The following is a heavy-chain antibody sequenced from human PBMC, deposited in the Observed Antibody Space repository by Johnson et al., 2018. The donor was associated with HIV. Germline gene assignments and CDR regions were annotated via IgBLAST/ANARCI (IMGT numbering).Heavy chain of an antibody. V-gene: IGHV3-11*04. CDR2: ISSSGNPI. D-gene: IGHD2-21*01. CDR1: GFIFSDYY. Sequence: QVQLVESGGGLVKPGGSLRLSCAASGFIFSDYYMSWIRQAPGKGLEWVSYISSSGNPIYYADSVKDRFTISRDNAKNSLYLQMNSLRAEDTAVYYCARDWVIGDAFDIWGQGTKVTVSS. J-gene: IGHJ3*02. CDR3: ARDWVIGDAFDI.